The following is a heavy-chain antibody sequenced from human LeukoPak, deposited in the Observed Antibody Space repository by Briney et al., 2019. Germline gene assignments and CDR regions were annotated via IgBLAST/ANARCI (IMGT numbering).Heavy chain of an antibody. D-gene: IGHD2-2*02. CDR1: GGSISSYY. V-gene: IGHV4-59*01. Sequence: SETLSLTCTVSGGSISSYYLSWIRQPPGKGLEWIGYIYYSGSTNYNPSLKSRVTISVDTSKNQFSLKLSSVTAADTAVYYCARLNCSSTSCYNDYWGQGTLVTVSS. CDR2: IYYSGST. J-gene: IGHJ4*02. CDR3: ARLNCSSTSCYNDY.